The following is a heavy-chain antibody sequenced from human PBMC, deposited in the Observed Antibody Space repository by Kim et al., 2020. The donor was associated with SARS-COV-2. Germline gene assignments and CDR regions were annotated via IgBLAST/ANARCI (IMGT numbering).Heavy chain of an antibody. CDR3: AADNYDILTESNRNNWFDP. D-gene: IGHD3-9*01. Sequence: SETLSLTCTVSGGSISSGSYYWSWIRQPAGKGLEWIGRIYTSGSTNYNPSLKSRVTISVDTSKNQFSLKLSSVTAADTAVYYCAADNYDILTESNRNNWFDPWGQGTLVTVSS. CDR2: IYTSGST. V-gene: IGHV4-61*02. J-gene: IGHJ5*02. CDR1: GGSISSGSYY.